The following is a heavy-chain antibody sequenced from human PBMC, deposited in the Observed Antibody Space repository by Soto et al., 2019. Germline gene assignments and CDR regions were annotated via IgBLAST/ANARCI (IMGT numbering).Heavy chain of an antibody. D-gene: IGHD3-10*01. CDR2: IYYSGST. V-gene: IGHV4-39*01. CDR3: ARQMRDYYGSGSYNWFDP. CDR1: GGSISSSSYY. J-gene: IGHJ5*02. Sequence: SETLSLTCTVSGGSISSSSYYWGWIRQPLGKGLEWIGSIYYSGSTYYNPSLKSRVTISVDTSKNQFSLKLSSVTAADTAVYYCARQMRDYYGSGSYNWFDPWGQGTLVTVSS.